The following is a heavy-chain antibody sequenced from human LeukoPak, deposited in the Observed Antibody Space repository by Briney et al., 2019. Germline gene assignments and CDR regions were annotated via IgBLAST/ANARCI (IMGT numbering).Heavy chain of an antibody. V-gene: IGHV3-15*01. J-gene: IGHJ4*02. CDR1: GFTFSNAW. Sequence: GGSLRLSCTASGFTFSNAWMFWVRQAPGKGLEWVGRIKSKTDGGTTDHAAPVKGRFTMSRDDSKSTLYLQMNNLKIEDTAVYYCTAYYDSRGHQLDYWGQGALVTVSS. D-gene: IGHD3-22*01. CDR3: TAYYDSRGHQLDY. CDR2: IKSKTDGGTT.